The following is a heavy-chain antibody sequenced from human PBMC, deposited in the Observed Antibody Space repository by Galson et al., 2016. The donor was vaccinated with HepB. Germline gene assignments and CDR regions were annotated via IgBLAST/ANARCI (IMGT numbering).Heavy chain of an antibody. D-gene: IGHD5/OR15-5a*01. CDR1: GDSVSSNSAA. CDR3: ARVVGRGVYDGRFDY. V-gene: IGHV6-1*01. CDR2: TYSLSPWST. Sequence: CAISGDSVSSNSAAWTWIRQSPSRGLEWLGRTYSLSPWSTASAASVQSRITITPDTSKNQFSLQLNSVTPEDTAVYYCARVVGRGVYDGRFDYWGQGILVTVSS. J-gene: IGHJ4*02.